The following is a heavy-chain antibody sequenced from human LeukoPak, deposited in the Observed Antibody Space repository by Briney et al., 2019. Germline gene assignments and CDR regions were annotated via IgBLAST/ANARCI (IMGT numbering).Heavy chain of an antibody. Sequence: GGSLRLSCAASGFTFTTYWMSWVRQAPGQGLEWVANINQDGSEKYYVDSVKGRFTMSRDSAKNSLYLQMNSLRADDTAVYYCARTNSQARDYYYYMDVWGKGTTVTVSS. CDR3: ARTNSQARDYYYYMDV. D-gene: IGHD1-7*01. CDR2: INQDGSEK. CDR1: GFTFTTYW. J-gene: IGHJ6*03. V-gene: IGHV3-7*01.